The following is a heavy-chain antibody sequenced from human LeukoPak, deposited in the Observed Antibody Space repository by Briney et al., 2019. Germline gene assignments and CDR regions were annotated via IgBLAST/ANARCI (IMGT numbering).Heavy chain of an antibody. D-gene: IGHD3-22*01. CDR3: ARSYYYDSSGAFDY. Sequence: SVKVSCKASGGTFSSYAISWVRQAPGQGLEWMGRIIPILGIANYAQKFQGRVTMTRDTSTSTVYMDLSSLRSEDTAVYYCARSYYYDSSGAFDYWGQGTLVTVSS. CDR1: GGTFSSYA. CDR2: IIPILGIA. V-gene: IGHV1-69*04. J-gene: IGHJ4*02.